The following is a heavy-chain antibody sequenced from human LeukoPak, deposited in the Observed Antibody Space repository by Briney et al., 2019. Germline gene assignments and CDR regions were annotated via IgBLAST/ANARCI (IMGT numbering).Heavy chain of an antibody. J-gene: IGHJ3*02. CDR1: GNTLTSYA. Sequence: GASVKVSCKASGNTLTSYAMNWVRQAPGQGLEWMGWVNTNTGNPTYAQGFTGRFVFSLDTSVSTAYLQISSLKAEDTAVYYCARDGLGNAFDIWGQGTMVTVSS. D-gene: IGHD3-22*01. V-gene: IGHV7-4-1*02. CDR2: VNTNTGNP. CDR3: ARDGLGNAFDI.